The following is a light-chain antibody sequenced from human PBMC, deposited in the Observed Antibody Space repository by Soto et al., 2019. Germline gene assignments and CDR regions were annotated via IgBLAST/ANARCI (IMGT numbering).Light chain of an antibody. CDR2: DTS. V-gene: IGKV3-11*01. Sequence: EIVLTQSPAPLSLSPGQIATLSCRASQSVSTYLALYQQKPGQAPRLLIFDTSNRATGIPARFSGSGSGTDFTLTISSLEPEDFAVYYCQQRSKWPPITFGQGTRLEIK. J-gene: IGKJ5*01. CDR1: QSVSTY. CDR3: QQRSKWPPIT.